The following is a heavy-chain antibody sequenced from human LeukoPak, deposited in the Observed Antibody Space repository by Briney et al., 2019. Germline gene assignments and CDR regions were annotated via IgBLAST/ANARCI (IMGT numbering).Heavy chain of an antibody. V-gene: IGHV3-7*01. CDR1: GFTFSSYW. D-gene: IGHD1-26*01. J-gene: IGHJ4*02. CDR2: IKQDGSEK. CDR3: ARSPRGVVGATTRKYYFDY. Sequence: GGSLRLSCAASGFTFSSYWMSWVRQAPGKGLEWVANIKQDGSEKYYVDSVKGRFTISGDNAKNSLYLQMNSLRAEDTAVYYCARSPRGVVGATTRKYYFDYWGQGTLVTVSS.